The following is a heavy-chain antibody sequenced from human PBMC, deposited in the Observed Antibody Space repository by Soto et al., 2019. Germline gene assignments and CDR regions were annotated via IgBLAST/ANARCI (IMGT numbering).Heavy chain of an antibody. J-gene: IGHJ4*02. CDR1: GYTFTGYY. Sequence: ASAKVSCKASGYTFTGYYMHWVRQAPGQGLEWMGWINPNSGGTNYAQKFQGWVTMTRDTSISTAYMELSRLRSDDTAVYYCARVDEYSSSWSPFDYWGQGTLVTVSS. CDR2: INPNSGGT. V-gene: IGHV1-2*04. D-gene: IGHD6-13*01. CDR3: ARVDEYSSSWSPFDY.